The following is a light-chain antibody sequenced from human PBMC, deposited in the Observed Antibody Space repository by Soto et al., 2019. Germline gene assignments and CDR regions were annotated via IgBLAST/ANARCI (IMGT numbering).Light chain of an antibody. CDR2: KAS. J-gene: IGKJ2*01. V-gene: IGKV1-5*03. CDR1: QSVSRW. CDR3: QQYNSYSGS. Sequence: DIQMTQSPAALSASVGDRVTITCRASQSVSRWLAWHQQKPGEAPKPLIYKASTLESGVPSRFSGNGSGTEFTLTIGSLQHEDFATYYCQQYNSYSGSFGQGTKLQIK.